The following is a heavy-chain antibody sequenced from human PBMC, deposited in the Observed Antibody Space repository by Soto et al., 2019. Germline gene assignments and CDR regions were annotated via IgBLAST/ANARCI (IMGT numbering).Heavy chain of an antibody. CDR3: AREGGPDAFDI. CDR1: GFTFSSYG. Sequence: PGGSLRLSCAASGFTFSSYGMHWVRQAPGKGLEWVAVIWYDGSNKYYADSVKGRFTISRDNSKNTLYLQMNSLRAEDTAVYYCAREGGPDAFDIWGQGTMVTVS. CDR2: IWYDGSNK. J-gene: IGHJ3*02. V-gene: IGHV3-33*01. D-gene: IGHD3-16*01.